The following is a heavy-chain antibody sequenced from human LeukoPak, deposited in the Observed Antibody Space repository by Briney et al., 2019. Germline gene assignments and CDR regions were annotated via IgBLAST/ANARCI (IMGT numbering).Heavy chain of an antibody. J-gene: IGHJ3*02. Sequence: PGGSLRLSCAASGFTFSSYWMRWVRQAPGKGLVWVSCINSSGSSTHYADSVKGRFTISRDNAKNSLYLQMNSLRAEDTAVYYCAREGRYCSSTSCYTAFDIWGQGTMVTVSS. CDR1: GFTFSSYW. CDR2: INSSGSST. CDR3: AREGRYCSSTSCYTAFDI. D-gene: IGHD2-2*02. V-gene: IGHV3-74*01.